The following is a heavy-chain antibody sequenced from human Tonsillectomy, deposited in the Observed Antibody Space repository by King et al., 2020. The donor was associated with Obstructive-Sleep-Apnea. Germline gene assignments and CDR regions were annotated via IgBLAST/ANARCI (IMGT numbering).Heavy chain of an antibody. CDR2: ISWNSGSI. D-gene: IGHD3-9*01. J-gene: IGHJ3*02. Sequence: DVQLVESGGGLVQPGRSLRLSCAASGFTFDDYAMHWVRQAPGKGLEWVSGISWNSGSIGYADSVKGRFTISRDNAKNSLYLQMNSLRAEDTALYYCAKDGTLGVWLSNDAFDIWGQGTMVTVSS. V-gene: IGHV3-9*01. CDR3: AKDGTLGVWLSNDAFDI. CDR1: GFTFDDYA.